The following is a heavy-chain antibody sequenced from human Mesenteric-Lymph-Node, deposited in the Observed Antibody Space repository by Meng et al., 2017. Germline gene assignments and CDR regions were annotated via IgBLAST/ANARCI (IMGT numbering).Heavy chain of an antibody. CDR3: ARGHYGSGSPQVSDP. D-gene: IGHD3-10*01. V-gene: IGHV4-34*01. CDR1: GGSFSGYY. CDR2: INHSGST. Sequence: QVQLQQWCTRLLKPSETLSLTCAVYGGSFSGYYWSWIRQPPGKGLEWIGEINHSGSTNYNPSLKSRVTISVDTSKNQFSLKLSSVTAADTAVYYCARGHYGSGSPQVSDPWGQGTLVTVSS. J-gene: IGHJ5*02.